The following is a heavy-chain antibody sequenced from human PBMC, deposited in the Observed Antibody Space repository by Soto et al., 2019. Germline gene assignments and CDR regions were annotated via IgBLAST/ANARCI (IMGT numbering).Heavy chain of an antibody. V-gene: IGHV1-69*01. D-gene: IGHD6-19*01. Sequence: QVQLVQSGAEVKKPGSSVKVSCKASGGTFSSYAISWVRQAPGQGLEWMGGIIPIFGTANYAQKFQGRVMITAEESTSTDYMEQSRVRSEDTVVYYCARVQTGYSSGWKVRKRGEYFQHWGQGTLVTVSS. CDR1: GGTFSSYA. J-gene: IGHJ1*01. CDR2: IIPIFGTA. CDR3: ARVQTGYSSGWKVRKRGEYFQH.